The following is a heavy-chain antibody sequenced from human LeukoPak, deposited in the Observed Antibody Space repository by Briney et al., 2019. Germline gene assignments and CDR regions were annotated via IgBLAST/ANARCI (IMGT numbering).Heavy chain of an antibody. V-gene: IGHV3-7*01. Sequence: GGSLRLSCAASKFTFSSYWMSWVRQAPGKGLEWVANIKQDGSEKYYVDSVKGRFTISRDNAKNSLYLQMNSLRAEDTAVYYCASSYGDYSFDYWGQGTLVTVSS. CDR2: IKQDGSEK. J-gene: IGHJ4*02. D-gene: IGHD4-17*01. CDR1: KFTFSSYW. CDR3: ASSYGDYSFDY.